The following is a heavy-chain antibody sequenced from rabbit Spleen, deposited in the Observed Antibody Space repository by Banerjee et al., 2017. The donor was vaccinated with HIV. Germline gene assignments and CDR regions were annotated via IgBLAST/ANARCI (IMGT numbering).Heavy chain of an antibody. CDR3: ARESIYNGDGDDKGFNL. J-gene: IGHJ4*01. CDR2: INTGSTYT. D-gene: IGHD2-1*01. V-gene: IGHV1S45*01. Sequence: QEQLEESGGGLVQPEGSLTLTCKASGFSFSSATIGWVRQAPGKGLEWIGSINTGSTYTWYASWAKGRFTFSKTSSTTVTLQMTSLTAADTATYFCARESIYNGDGDDKGFNLWGPGTLVTVS. CDR1: GFSFSSAT.